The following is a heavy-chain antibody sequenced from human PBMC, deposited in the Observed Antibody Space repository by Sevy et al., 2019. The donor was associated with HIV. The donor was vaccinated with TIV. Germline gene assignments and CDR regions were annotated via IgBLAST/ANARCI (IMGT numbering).Heavy chain of an antibody. V-gene: IGHV4-59*01. CDR2: IYYTGST. CDR1: GGSISTDY. CDR3: ARAPPVRSGDDSLNWFDP. D-gene: IGHD6-25*01. J-gene: IGHJ5*02. Sequence: SETLSLTCTVSGGSISTDYWSWIRQPPGKGLEYIGYIYYTGSTNYNPSLKSRVTISVDTSKNQFSLNLRSVTAVDTAVYYCARAPPVRSGDDSLNWFDPWGQGTLVTVSS.